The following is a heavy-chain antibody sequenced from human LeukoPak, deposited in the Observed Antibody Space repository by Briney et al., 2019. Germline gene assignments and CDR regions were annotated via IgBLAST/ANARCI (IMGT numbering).Heavy chain of an antibody. Sequence: SETLSLTCGIYGGSFSGYYWSWIRQPPGKGLEWIGEVHHSGSTIYTPSLKSRVTISVDTSKNQFSLKLSSVTAADTAVYYCARSLGAAMVTSDYWGQGTLVTVSS. J-gene: IGHJ4*02. CDR1: GGSFSGYY. V-gene: IGHV4-34*01. CDR2: VHHSGST. D-gene: IGHD5-18*01. CDR3: ARSLGAAMVTSDY.